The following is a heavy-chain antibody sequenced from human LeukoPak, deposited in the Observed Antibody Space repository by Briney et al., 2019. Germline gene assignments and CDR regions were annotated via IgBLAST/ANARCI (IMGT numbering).Heavy chain of an antibody. V-gene: IGHV1-18*01. CDR1: GYTFTSYG. J-gene: IGHJ4*02. CDR3: ARQTRLICSSTSCFDFDY. D-gene: IGHD2-2*01. CDR2: ISAYNGNT. Sequence: GASVKVSCKASGYTFTSYGISWVRQAPGQGLEWMGWISAYNGNTNYVQKLQGRVTMTTDTSTSTAYMELRSLRSDDTAVYYCARQTRLICSSTSCFDFDYWGQGTLVTVSS.